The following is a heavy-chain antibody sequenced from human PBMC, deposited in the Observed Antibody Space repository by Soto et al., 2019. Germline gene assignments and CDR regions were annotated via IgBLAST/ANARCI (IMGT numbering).Heavy chain of an antibody. CDR2: IYDDGSA. V-gene: IGHV4-59*12. J-gene: IGHJ6*02. CDR3: ARENRKNYYGMDV. Sequence: SETLSLTCTVSGGSISSSYWSWIRQPPGKGLEWLAYIYDDGSANYNPSLKSRATISLDMSKNQFSLKLTSVTAEDTAVYYCARENRKNYYGMDVWGQGTTVTVSS. CDR1: GGSISSSY.